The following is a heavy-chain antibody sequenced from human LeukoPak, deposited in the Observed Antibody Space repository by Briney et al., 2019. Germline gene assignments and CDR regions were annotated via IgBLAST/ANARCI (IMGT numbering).Heavy chain of an antibody. D-gene: IGHD4-17*01. V-gene: IGHV4-59*01. CDR1: GGSISSYY. CDR3: ARALDYGDYGIDY. Sequence: PSETLSLTCTVSGGSISSYYWSWIRQPAGKGLEWIGYIYYSGSTNYNPSLKSRVTISVDTSKNQFSLKLSSVTAADTAVYYCARALDYGDYGIDYWGQGTLVTVSS. J-gene: IGHJ4*02. CDR2: IYYSGST.